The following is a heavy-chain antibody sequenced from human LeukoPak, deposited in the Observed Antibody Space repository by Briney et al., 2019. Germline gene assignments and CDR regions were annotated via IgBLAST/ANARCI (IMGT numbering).Heavy chain of an antibody. V-gene: IGHV1-8*01. CDR2: MNPNSGNT. J-gene: IGHJ4*02. CDR1: GYTFTSYD. CDR3: ARTRLWFGELFPSFFDY. Sequence: ASVKVSCXASGYTFTSYDINWVRQATGQGREWMGWMNPNSGNTGFAQKFQGRVTMTRNTSISTAYMELSSLRSEDTAVYYCARTRLWFGELFPSFFDYWGQGTLVTVSS. D-gene: IGHD3-10*01.